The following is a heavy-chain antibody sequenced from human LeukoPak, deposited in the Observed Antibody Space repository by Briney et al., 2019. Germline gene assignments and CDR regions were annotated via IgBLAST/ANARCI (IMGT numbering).Heavy chain of an antibody. CDR3: ARLTSSTSSPRYYYYYYYMDV. CDR2: IYHSGST. J-gene: IGHJ6*03. V-gene: IGHV4-38-2*01. D-gene: IGHD2-2*01. Sequence: PETLSLTCAVSGYSISSGYYWGWIRQPPGKGLEWIGSIYHSGSTYYNPSLKSRVTISVDTSKNQFSLKLSSVTAADTAVYYCARLTSSTSSPRYYYYYYYMDVWDKGTTVTVSS. CDR1: GYSISSGYY.